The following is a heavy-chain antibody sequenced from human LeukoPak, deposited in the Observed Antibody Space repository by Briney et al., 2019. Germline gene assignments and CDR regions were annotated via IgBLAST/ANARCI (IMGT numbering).Heavy chain of an antibody. CDR2: INPNSGGT. Sequence: GASVKVSCKASGYTFTGYYMHWVRQAPGQGLEWMGWINPNSGGTNYAQKFQGGVTMTRDTSISTAYMELSRLRSDDTAVYYCARDTTGYGEFGGDYWGQGTLVTVSS. CDR1: GYTFTGYY. V-gene: IGHV1-2*02. CDR3: ARDTTGYGEFGGDY. J-gene: IGHJ4*02. D-gene: IGHD3-16*01.